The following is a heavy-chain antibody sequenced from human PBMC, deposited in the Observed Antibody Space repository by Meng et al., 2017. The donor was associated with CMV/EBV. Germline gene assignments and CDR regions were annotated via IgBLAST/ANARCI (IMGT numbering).Heavy chain of an antibody. CDR2: IIPILGIA. J-gene: IGHJ6*02. D-gene: IGHD2-21*01. Sequence: SVKVSCKASGGTFSSYAISWVRQAPGQGLEWMGGIIPILGIANYAQKFQGRVTITADKSTSTAYMELSSLRSEDTAVYYCARDPLDYGGDCSHYYYYYGMDVWGQGTTVTVSS. CDR1: GGTFSSYA. V-gene: IGHV1-69*10. CDR3: ARDPLDYGGDCSHYYYYYGMDV.